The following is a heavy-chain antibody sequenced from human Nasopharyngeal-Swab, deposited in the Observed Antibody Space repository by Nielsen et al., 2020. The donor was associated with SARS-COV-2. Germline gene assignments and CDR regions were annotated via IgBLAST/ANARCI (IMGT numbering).Heavy chain of an antibody. CDR1: GGSISSSSYY. CDR3: ARMPSTGKPPLDFYYGMDV. Sequence: SETLSLTCTVSGGSISSSSYYWGWIRQPPGKGLEWIGSIYYSGSTYYNPSLKSRVTISVDPSKNQFSLKLSSVTAADSATYFCARMPSTGKPPLDFYYGMDVWGQGTTVTVSS. J-gene: IGHJ6*02. V-gene: IGHV4-39*07. CDR2: IYYSGST. D-gene: IGHD1-1*01.